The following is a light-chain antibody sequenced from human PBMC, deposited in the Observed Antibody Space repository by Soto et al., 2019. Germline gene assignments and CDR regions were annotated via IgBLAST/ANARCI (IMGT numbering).Light chain of an antibody. Sequence: DIQMTRSPSSLSASVGDRVTITCRASQGIRNDLTWYQQKPGKAPKRLIQAAFNLQSGVPSRFSGSGSGTEFTLTISSLQPEDFATYYCLQHNSYPYTFGQGTKLEIK. CDR3: LQHNSYPYT. CDR1: QGIRND. V-gene: IGKV1-17*01. CDR2: AAF. J-gene: IGKJ2*01.